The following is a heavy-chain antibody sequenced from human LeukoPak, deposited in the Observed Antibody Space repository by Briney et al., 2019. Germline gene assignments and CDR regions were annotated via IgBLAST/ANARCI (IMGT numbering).Heavy chain of an antibody. CDR3: ARDLGYCSGGSCYRRFDP. CDR2: ISSSGSTI. D-gene: IGHD2-15*01. J-gene: IGHJ5*02. Sequence: PGGSLRLSXAASGFTFSSYEMNWVRQAPGKGLEWVSYISSSGSTIYYADSVKGRFTISRDNAKNSLYLQMNSLRAEDTAVYYCARDLGYCSGGSCYRRFDPWGQGTLVTVSS. V-gene: IGHV3-48*03. CDR1: GFTFSSYE.